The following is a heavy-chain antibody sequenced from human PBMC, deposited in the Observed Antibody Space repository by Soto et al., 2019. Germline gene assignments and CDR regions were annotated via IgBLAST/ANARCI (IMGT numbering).Heavy chain of an antibody. CDR1: GDTFKNCV. J-gene: IGHJ6*02. Sequence: QVQLVQSGVEVRRPGSSVKDSCKASGDTFKNCVISWVRQAPGQGLEWMGGIIPLFGTPDFAQRFQGRLTITTDESTTTAYMELSRLRSEDTATYYCAAELGFGKLSVVWGQGTTVIVSS. V-gene: IGHV1-69*01. CDR2: IIPLFGTP. D-gene: IGHD3-10*01. CDR3: AAELGFGKLSVV.